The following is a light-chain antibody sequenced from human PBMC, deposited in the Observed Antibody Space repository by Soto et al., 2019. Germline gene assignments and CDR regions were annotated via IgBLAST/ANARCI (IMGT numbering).Light chain of an antibody. J-gene: IGKJ4*01. CDR3: QQDSNWPLT. Sequence: EVVMSQSPATLSVSPGQRATLSCRASQSITTNLAWYQQKPGQAPRLLIYGASTRATDIPARFSGSGSGTELTLTISSLQYEDFSVYSCQQDSNWPLTVGGGTKVEIK. CDR1: QSITTN. V-gene: IGKV3-15*01. CDR2: GAS.